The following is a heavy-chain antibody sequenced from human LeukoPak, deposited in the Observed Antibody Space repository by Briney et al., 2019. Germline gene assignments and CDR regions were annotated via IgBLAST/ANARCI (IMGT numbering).Heavy chain of an antibody. CDR2: IDSNGVTT. Sequence: PVGSLRLSCEVSGFALSSYVMSWVRQAPGNGLEWVSAIDSNGVTTNYADSVKGRFNISRDNSKNTLYLQLSSLRVEDTAVYYCAKGDDFLADYRYRFDYWGQGTLVTVSS. CDR3: AKGDDFLADYRYRFDY. D-gene: IGHD3-9*01. V-gene: IGHV3-23*01. J-gene: IGHJ4*02. CDR1: GFALSSYV.